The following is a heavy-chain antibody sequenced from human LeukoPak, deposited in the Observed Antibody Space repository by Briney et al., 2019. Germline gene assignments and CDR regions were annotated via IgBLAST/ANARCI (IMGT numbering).Heavy chain of an antibody. D-gene: IGHD5-18*01. CDR3: ASGYSYDNFDY. CDR2: IYYSGST. J-gene: IGHJ4*02. V-gene: IGHV4-59*01. Sequence: SETLSLTCAVYGGSFSGYYWSWIRQPPGKGLEWIGYIYYSGSTNYNPSLKSRVTISVDTSKNQFSLKLSSVTAADTAVYYCASGYSYDNFDYWGQGTLVTVSS. CDR1: GGSFSGYY.